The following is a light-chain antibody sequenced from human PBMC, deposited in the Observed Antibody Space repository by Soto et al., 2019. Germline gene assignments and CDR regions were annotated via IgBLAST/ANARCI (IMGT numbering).Light chain of an antibody. CDR1: SGSVSTSYY. CDR3: VLYMGSCIVV. V-gene: IGLV8-61*01. CDR2: STN. J-gene: IGLJ2*01. Sequence: QTVVTQEPSFSVSPGGTVTLTCGFSSGSVSTSYYPSWYQQTPGQAPRTLIYSTNTRSSGIPDRFSGSILGNKAALTITGAQADDEADYYCVLYMGSCIVVFGGGTMLTVL.